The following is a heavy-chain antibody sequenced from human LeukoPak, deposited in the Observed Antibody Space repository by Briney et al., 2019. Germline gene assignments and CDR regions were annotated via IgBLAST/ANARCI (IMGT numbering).Heavy chain of an antibody. J-gene: IGHJ6*03. Sequence: SVKASCKASGGTFSSYAISWVRQAPGQGLEWMGGIIPIFGTANYAQKFQGRVTITADESTSTAYMELSSLRSEDTAVYYCARGGSYFGEYYYMDVWGKGTTVTISS. V-gene: IGHV1-69*13. CDR3: ARGGSYFGEYYYMDV. CDR2: IIPIFGTA. D-gene: IGHD1-26*01. CDR1: GGTFSSYA.